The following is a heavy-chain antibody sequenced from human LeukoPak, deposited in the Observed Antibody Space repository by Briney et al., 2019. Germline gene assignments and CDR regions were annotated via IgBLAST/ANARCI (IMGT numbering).Heavy chain of an antibody. CDR2: IFPGDADT. J-gene: IGHJ4*02. Sequence: GKSLKISSRGSGYSFTSYWIGCVRHLPPEDLEWMGVIFPGDADTRYSPSFQGQVTISADKSISTAYLQWSSLKASDTAMYYCARLHYYGILTGYLYYFDYWGQGTLVTVSS. D-gene: IGHD3-9*01. CDR1: GYSFTSYW. V-gene: IGHV5-51*01. CDR3: ARLHYYGILTGYLYYFDY.